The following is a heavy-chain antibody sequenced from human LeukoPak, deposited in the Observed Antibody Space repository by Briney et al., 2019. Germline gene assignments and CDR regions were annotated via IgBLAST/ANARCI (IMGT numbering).Heavy chain of an antibody. Sequence: GGSLRLSCAASGFTFNSYGMHWVRQAPGKGLEGVAFIRYDGSYEYYADSVKGRFTIPIHNSKTTLYLQMNSLSAKDTHVYDCAKDGGLHLYYYYNYMDIWGKGTTVTVSS. V-gene: IGHV3-30*02. D-gene: IGHD5-24*01. CDR1: GFTFNSYG. CDR2: IRYDGSYE. CDR3: AKDGGLHLYYYYNYMDI. J-gene: IGHJ6*03.